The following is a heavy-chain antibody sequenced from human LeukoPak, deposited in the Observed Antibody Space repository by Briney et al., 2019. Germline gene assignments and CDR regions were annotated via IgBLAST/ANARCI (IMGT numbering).Heavy chain of an antibody. CDR3: ARSSGSYYPYVDY. V-gene: IGHV3-30*04. J-gene: IGHJ4*02. CDR2: ISYDGSNK. Sequence: PGGSLRLSCAASGFTFSSYAMHWVRQAPGKGLEWVAVISYDGSNKYYADSVKGRFTISRDNSKNTLYLQMNSLRAEDTAVYYCARSSGSYYPYVDYWGQGTLVTVSS. D-gene: IGHD1-26*01. CDR1: GFTFSSYA.